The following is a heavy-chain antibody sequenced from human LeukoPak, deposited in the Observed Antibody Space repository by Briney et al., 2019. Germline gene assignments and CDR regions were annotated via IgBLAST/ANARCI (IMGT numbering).Heavy chain of an antibody. D-gene: IGHD6-6*01. CDR1: GGSISSGSYY. CDR3: ARDRAARHYYYMDV. V-gene: IGHV4-61*02. Sequence: SQTLSLTCTVSGGSISSGSYYWSWIRQPAGKGLEWIGRIYTSGGTNYNPSLKSRVTISVDTSKNQFSLKLSSVTAADTAVYYCARDRAARHYYYMDVWGKGTTVTVSS. J-gene: IGHJ6*03. CDR2: IYTSGGT.